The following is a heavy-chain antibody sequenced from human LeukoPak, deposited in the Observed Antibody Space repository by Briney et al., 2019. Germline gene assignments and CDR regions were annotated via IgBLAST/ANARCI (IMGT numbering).Heavy chain of an antibody. CDR1: GYTFTSYA. V-gene: IGHV7-4-1*02. J-gene: IGHJ4*02. Sequence: GASVKVSCKASGYTFTSYAMNWVRQAPGQGLEWMGWINTNTGNPTYAQGFTGRFVFSLDTSVSTAYLQISSLKAEDTAVYYCARREYCGGDCYLGSWGQGTLVTVSS. D-gene: IGHD2-21*02. CDR2: INTNTGNP. CDR3: ARREYCGGDCYLGS.